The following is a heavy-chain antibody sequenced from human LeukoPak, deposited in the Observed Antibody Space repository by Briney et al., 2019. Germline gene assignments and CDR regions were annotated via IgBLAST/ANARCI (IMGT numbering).Heavy chain of an antibody. CDR2: IYSGGST. CDR3: GSNPQVWGIDH. D-gene: IGHD3-16*01. J-gene: IGHJ4*02. Sequence: PWGSLTLSCAASGFTVSNNYRSWVRQAPGKGLEWVSIIYSGGSTYYADSVKGRFTISRDNSKNTLHLQMKSLRADDTAVYYCGSNPQVWGIDHWGQGTLVTVSS. CDR1: GFTVSNNY. V-gene: IGHV3-53*01.